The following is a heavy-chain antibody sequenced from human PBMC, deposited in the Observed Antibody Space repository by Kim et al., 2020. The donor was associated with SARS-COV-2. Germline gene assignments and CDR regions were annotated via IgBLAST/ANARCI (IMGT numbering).Heavy chain of an antibody. D-gene: IGHD3-10*01. V-gene: IGHV3-7*01. CDR1: GFTISPYW. Sequence: GGSLRLSCAGSGFTISPYWMFWVRQTPGKGLEWVANINQDGRKKYYVDSVKDRFTISRDNAENSLYLQMNSLRAEDTALYYCTRELNYFHSGTYYDVFDLWGQETMVTVS. CDR3: TRELNYFHSGTYYDVFDL. J-gene: IGHJ3*01. CDR2: INQDGRKK.